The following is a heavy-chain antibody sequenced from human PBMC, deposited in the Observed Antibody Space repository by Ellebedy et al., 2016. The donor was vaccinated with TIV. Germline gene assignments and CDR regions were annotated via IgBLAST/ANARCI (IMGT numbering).Heavy chain of an antibody. CDR1: GFTFTSSA. Sequence: ASVKVSCKASGFTFTSSAMQWVRQARGQRLEWIGWIVVGSGNTNSAPKFQERVTITRDVSTSTVYMELSSLRSEDTGVYYCAADPEYSSSSWFDYWGQGTLVTVSS. CDR2: IVVGSGNT. D-gene: IGHD6-6*01. J-gene: IGHJ4*02. V-gene: IGHV1-58*02. CDR3: AADPEYSSSSWFDY.